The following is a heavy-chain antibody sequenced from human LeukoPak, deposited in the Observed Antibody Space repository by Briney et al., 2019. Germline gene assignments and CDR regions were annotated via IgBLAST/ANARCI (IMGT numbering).Heavy chain of an antibody. CDR1: GFIFSSFV. CDR2: ISGSGAVT. D-gene: IGHD6-6*01. CDR3: AKDFKGYSTSLY. Sequence: PGGSLRLSCNASGFIFSSFVMSWVRQAPGKGLEWVSSISGSGAVTYYADSVKGRFTISRDNSMNTLNLQMNSLSVDDTAVYYCAKDFKGYSTSLYWGQGTLVSVSS. J-gene: IGHJ4*02. V-gene: IGHV3-23*01.